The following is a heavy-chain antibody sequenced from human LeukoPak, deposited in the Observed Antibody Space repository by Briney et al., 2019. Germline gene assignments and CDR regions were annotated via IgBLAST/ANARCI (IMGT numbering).Heavy chain of an antibody. CDR1: GFTFDNYA. Sequence: GGSLRLSCAASGFTFDNYAMNWVRQAPGKGLEWLSYIRGGGAVTRYSDSVKGRFTISRDNSKNTLYLQMNHLRAEDTAIYYCAKCSASYYNDAFDIWGRGAMVTVSS. CDR3: AKCSASYYNDAFDI. J-gene: IGHJ3*02. V-gene: IGHV3-23*01. D-gene: IGHD3-10*02. CDR2: IRGGGAVT.